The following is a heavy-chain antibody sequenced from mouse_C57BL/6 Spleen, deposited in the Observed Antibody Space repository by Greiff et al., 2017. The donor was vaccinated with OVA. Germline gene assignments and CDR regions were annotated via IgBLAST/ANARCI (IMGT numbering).Heavy chain of an antibody. D-gene: IGHD2-3*01. CDR3: ARRGLLRYFDV. CDR1: GYTFTDYY. CDR2: INPNNGGT. J-gene: IGHJ1*03. V-gene: IGHV1-26*01. Sequence: EVQLQQSGPELVKPGASVKISCKASGYTFTDYYMNWVKQSNGKSLEWIGDINPNNGGTRYNKKFKGKATLTVDKSSSTAYMELRSLTSEDSAVYYCARRGLLRYFDVWGTGTTVTVSS.